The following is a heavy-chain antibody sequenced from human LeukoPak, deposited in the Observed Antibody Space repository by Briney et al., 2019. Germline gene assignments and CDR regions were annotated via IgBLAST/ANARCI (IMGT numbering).Heavy chain of an antibody. Sequence: GGSLRLSCAASGFTFSSYAMHWVRQAPGKGLEWVAVISYDGSNKCYADSVKGRFTISRDNSKNTLYLQMNSLRAEDTAVYYCAKDGLLGGFDHQRSDAFDIWGQGIMVTVSS. CDR2: ISYDGSNK. D-gene: IGHD3-9*01. CDR3: AKDGLLGGFDHQRSDAFDI. J-gene: IGHJ3*02. CDR1: GFTFSSYA. V-gene: IGHV3-30-3*01.